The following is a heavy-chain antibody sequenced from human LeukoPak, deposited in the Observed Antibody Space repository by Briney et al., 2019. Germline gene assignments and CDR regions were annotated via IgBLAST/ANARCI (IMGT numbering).Heavy chain of an antibody. Sequence: SETLPLTCTVSGGSISSSYWSWIRQPPGKGLEWSGYIDYSGRTQYNPPLKSSVTISIDTSTNPFSISLGSAPASDTAVDYCGRGGGIEVDGLYYWGQGTLVTVSS. CDR3: GRGGGIEVDGLYY. D-gene: IGHD6-19*01. CDR1: GGSISSSY. CDR2: IDYSGRT. V-gene: IGHV4-59*01. J-gene: IGHJ4*02.